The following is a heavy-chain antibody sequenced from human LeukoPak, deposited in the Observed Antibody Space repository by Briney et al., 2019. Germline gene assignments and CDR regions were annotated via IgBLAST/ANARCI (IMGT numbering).Heavy chain of an antibody. D-gene: IGHD2-15*01. V-gene: IGHV4-38-2*02. CDR2: IYRSGST. J-gene: IGHJ3*02. Sequence: PSETLSLTCAVSGFSVSIDYYWVWIRQPPGRGLEWIGSIYRSGSTYYNPSLKSRVTMAVDTSKNHFSLKLSSVTAADTAVYYCVREIFCSGGSCYMDAFDIWGQGTVVTVSS. CDR1: GFSVSIDYY. CDR3: VREIFCSGGSCYMDAFDI.